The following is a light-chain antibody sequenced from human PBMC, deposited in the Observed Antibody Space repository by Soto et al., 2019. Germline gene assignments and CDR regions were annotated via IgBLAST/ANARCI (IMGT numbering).Light chain of an antibody. CDR3: QQRSNWPPIFT. V-gene: IGKV3-11*01. CDR1: QSVSSY. CDR2: DAS. J-gene: IGKJ3*01. Sequence: EIVLTQSPATLSLSPGERATLSCRASQSVSSYLAWYQQKPGQAPRLLIYDASNRATGIPARFSGSGSGTDFNLTISSLEPEDFAVYYCQQRSNWPPIFTFGPGTKVDIK.